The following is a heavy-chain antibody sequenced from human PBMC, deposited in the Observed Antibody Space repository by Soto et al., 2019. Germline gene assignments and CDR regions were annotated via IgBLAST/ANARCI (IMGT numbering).Heavy chain of an antibody. CDR2: ISQRGET. V-gene: IGHV4-39*01. CDR1: GDSITSDDFY. CDR3: ARQMRGPIPHLGWLSPVAS. J-gene: IGHJ5*02. Sequence: PSETLSLTCTVSGDSITSDDFYWGWIRRPPGQGLEWIGTISQRGETVYNPPLKSRLAMSLDASRNQFSLRLTSVTAADAAVYFCARQMRGPIPHLGWLSPVASWGPGTLVTVSS. D-gene: IGHD3-22*01.